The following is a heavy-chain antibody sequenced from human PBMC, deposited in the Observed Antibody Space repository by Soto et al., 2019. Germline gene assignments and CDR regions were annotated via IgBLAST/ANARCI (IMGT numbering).Heavy chain of an antibody. CDR2: IYSSGTT. J-gene: IGHJ4*02. CDR1: GGSISSSSYY. Sequence: PSETLSLTCTVSGGSISSSSYYWGWIRQSPGRGLEWIGSIYSSGTTYYNPSLKGRVTISVDTSKNQISLKLSSVTAADTAVYYCARPRTSSSIDFDYWGQGTLVTVSS. D-gene: IGHD1-26*01. CDR3: ARPRTSSSIDFDY. V-gene: IGHV4-39*01.